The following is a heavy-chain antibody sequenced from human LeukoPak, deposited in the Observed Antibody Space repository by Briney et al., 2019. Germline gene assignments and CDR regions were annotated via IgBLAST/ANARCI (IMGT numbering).Heavy chain of an antibody. CDR1: GGSFSGYY. D-gene: IGHD3-3*01. V-gene: IGHV4-34*01. CDR2: INHSGST. J-gene: IGHJ6*03. CDR3: ARAQASITIFGVVIKPRGYYYYMDV. Sequence: PSETLSLTCAVYGGSFSGYYWSWIRQPPGKGLEWIGEINHSGSTNYNPSLKSRVTISVDTSKNQFSLKLSSVTAADTAVYYCARAQASITIFGVVIKPRGYYYYMDVWGKGTTVTVSS.